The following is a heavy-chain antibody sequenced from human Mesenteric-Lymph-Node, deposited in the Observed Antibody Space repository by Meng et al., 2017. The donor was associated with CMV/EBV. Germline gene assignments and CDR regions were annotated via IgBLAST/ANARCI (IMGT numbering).Heavy chain of an antibody. D-gene: IGHD1-7*01. Sequence: GESLKISCAASGFTFSSYAMSWVRQAPGKGLEWVSVIYSGGSSTYYADSVKGRFTISRDNSKNTLYLQMNSLRAEDTAVYYCARDTGNWNYLQPSDYGMDVWGQGTTVTVSS. V-gene: IGHV3-23*03. J-gene: IGHJ6*02. CDR1: GFTFSSYA. CDR3: ARDTGNWNYLQPSDYGMDV. CDR2: IYSGGSST.